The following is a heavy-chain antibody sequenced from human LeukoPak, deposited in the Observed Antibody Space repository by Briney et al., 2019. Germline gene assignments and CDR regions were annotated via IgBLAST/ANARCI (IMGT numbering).Heavy chain of an antibody. J-gene: IGHJ4*02. CDR2: ISSNGGST. D-gene: IGHD2-2*01. Sequence: GGSLRLSCSASGFTFSSYAMHWVRQAPGKGLEYVSAISSNGGSTYYADSVKGRFTISRDSSKNTLYLQMSSLRAEDTAVYYCVKGYCSSISCYGDYWGQGTLVTVSS. V-gene: IGHV3-64D*09. CDR3: VKGYCSSISCYGDY. CDR1: GFTFSSYA.